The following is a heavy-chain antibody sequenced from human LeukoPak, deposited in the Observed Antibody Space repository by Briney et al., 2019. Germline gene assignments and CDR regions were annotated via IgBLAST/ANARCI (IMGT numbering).Heavy chain of an antibody. Sequence: ASVKVSCKTSGYTFNSYGISWVRQAPGQGLEWMGWISVYNGNTNYAQRVQGRVTMTTDTSTSTAYMELRSLTSDDTAGYYCVRGSSWPPYYFDYWGQGTLVTVSS. CDR1: GYTFNSYG. J-gene: IGHJ4*02. D-gene: IGHD6-19*01. V-gene: IGHV1-18*01. CDR3: VRGSSWPPYYFDY. CDR2: ISVYNGNT.